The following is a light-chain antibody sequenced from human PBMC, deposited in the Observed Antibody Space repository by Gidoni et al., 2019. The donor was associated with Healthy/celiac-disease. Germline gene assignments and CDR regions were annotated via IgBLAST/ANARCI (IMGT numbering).Light chain of an antibody. J-gene: IGKJ1*01. CDR3: MQALKTRT. CDR1: QSLLHSNGYNY. Sequence: DIVMTQSPLSLPVTPGEPASISCRSSQSLLHSNGYNYLDWYLQKPGQSPQLLIYLGSNRASGVPDRFSGSGSGKDFTLKISRVEAEDVGVYYCMQALKTRTFGQGTKVEIK. V-gene: IGKV2-28*01. CDR2: LGS.